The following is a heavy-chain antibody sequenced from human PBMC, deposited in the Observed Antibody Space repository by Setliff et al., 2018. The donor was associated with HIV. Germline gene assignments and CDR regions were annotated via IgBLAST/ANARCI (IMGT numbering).Heavy chain of an antibody. D-gene: IGHD4-17*01. CDR1: GFTFGDYV. CDR3: VKGVEYGDYGSDY. Sequence: PGGSLRLSCITSGFTFGDYVMSWFRQAPGKGLEWVSLISWDGDSTYYADSVKGRFTISRDNSKNSLYLQMNSLRTEDTALYYCVKGVEYGDYGSDYWGQGTLVTVSS. CDR2: ISWDGDST. V-gene: IGHV3-43*02. J-gene: IGHJ4*02.